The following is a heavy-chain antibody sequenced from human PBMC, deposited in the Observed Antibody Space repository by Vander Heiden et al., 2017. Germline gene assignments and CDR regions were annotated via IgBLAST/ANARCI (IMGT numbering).Heavy chain of an antibody. CDR3: ARGAPLYYYYYGMDV. V-gene: IGHV3-48*02. Sequence: EVQLVESGGGLVQPGGSLRLSCAASGFTFSSYSMNWVRQAPGKGLEWVSYISSSSSTIYYADSVKGRFTISRDNAKNSLYLQMNSLRDEDTAVYYCARGAPLYYYYYGMDVWGQGTTVTVSS. CDR2: ISSSSSTI. CDR1: GFTFSSYS. J-gene: IGHJ6*02.